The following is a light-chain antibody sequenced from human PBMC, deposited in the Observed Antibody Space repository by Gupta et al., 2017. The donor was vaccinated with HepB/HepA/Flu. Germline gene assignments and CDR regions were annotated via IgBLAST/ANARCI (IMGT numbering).Light chain of an antibody. CDR3: QQYNNWPPWT. CDR2: GAS. V-gene: IGKV3-15*01. J-gene: IGKJ1*01. CDR1: QSVSSN. Sequence: ATLSVSPGERATLSCRASQSVSSNLAWYQQKPGQAPRLLIYGASTRATGIPARFSGSGSGTEFTLTISSLQSEDFAVYYCQQYNNWPPWTFGQGTKVEIK.